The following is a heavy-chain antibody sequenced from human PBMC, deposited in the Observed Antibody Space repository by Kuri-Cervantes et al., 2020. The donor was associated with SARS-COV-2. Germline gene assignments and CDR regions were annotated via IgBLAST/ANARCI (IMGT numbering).Heavy chain of an antibody. V-gene: IGHV3-49*03. D-gene: IGHD3-10*01. CDR3: TRDVEGGFGEYPPY. CDR1: GFTFGDYA. J-gene: IGHJ4*02. Sequence: GESLKISCTASGFTFGDYAMSWFRQAPGKGLEWVGFIRSKAYGGTTEYAASVKGRFTISRDDSKSIAYLQMNSLKTEDTAVYYCTRDVEGGFGEYPPYWGQGTLVTVSS. CDR2: IRSKAYGGTT.